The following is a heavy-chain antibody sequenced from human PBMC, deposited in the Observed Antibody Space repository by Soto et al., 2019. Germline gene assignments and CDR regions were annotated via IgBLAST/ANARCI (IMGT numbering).Heavy chain of an antibody. J-gene: IGHJ6*02. D-gene: IGHD2-2*01. V-gene: IGHV5-10-1*01. CDR3: ASSPRGYCSSTSCRELGNYYGMDV. Sequence: GESLKISGKGSGYSLTSYWIRWVRQMTGKGLEWMGRIDPSDSYTNYSPSFQGHVTISADKSISTAYLQWSSLKASDTAMYYCASSPRGYCSSTSCRELGNYYGMDVWGQGTTVTVSS. CDR1: GYSLTSYW. CDR2: IDPSDSYT.